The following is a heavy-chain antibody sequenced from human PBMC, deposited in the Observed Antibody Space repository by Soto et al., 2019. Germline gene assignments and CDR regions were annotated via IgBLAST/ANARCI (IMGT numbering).Heavy chain of an antibody. CDR2: INHSGST. Sequence: PSETLSLTCAVYGGSFSGYYWSWIRQHPGKGLEWIGEINHSGSTNYNPSLKSRVTISVDTSKNQFSLKLSSVTAADTAVYYCARGEPIYCSSTSCRSGDYWGQGTLVTVSS. CDR3: ARGEPIYCSSTSCRSGDY. V-gene: IGHV4-34*01. CDR1: GGSFSGYY. J-gene: IGHJ4*02. D-gene: IGHD2-2*01.